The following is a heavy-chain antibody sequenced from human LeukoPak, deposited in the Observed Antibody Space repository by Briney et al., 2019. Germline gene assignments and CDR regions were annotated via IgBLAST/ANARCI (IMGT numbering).Heavy chain of an antibody. V-gene: IGHV1-18*01. CDR2: ISGYNGNT. CDR3: ARDPYSGSYGNYYYYFMDV. CDR1: GYTFTTYG. D-gene: IGHD1-26*01. Sequence: ASVKVSCKASGYTFTTYGISWVRQAAGQGLEWMGWISGYNGNTNYAQKFQGRVTMTTDTSTSTAYMELRSLRSDDTAVYYCARDPYSGSYGNYYYYFMDVWGKGTTVTISS. J-gene: IGHJ6*03.